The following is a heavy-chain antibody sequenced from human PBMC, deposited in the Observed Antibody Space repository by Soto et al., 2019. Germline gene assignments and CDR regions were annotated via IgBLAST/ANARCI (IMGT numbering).Heavy chain of an antibody. CDR3: ASASGLLWFGELSHDAFDI. D-gene: IGHD3-10*01. CDR1: GYTFTSYG. Sequence: GASVKVSCKASGYTFTSYGISWVRQAPGQGLEWMGWIGAYNGNTNYAQKLQGRVTMTTDTSTSTAYMELRSLRSDDTAVYYCASASGLLWFGELSHDAFDIWGQGTMVTVSS. V-gene: IGHV1-18*01. J-gene: IGHJ3*02. CDR2: IGAYNGNT.